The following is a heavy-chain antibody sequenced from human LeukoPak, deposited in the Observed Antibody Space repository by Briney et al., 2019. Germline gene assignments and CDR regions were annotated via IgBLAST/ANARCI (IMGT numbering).Heavy chain of an antibody. CDR3: AREPDYGSGSPFFDY. CDR1: GFTFSSYE. V-gene: IGHV3-48*03. Sequence: GGSLRLSCAASGFTFSSYEMNWVRQAPGKGLEWVSYISSSGSTIYYADSVKGRFTISRDNAKNSLYLQMNSLRAEDTAVYYCAREPDYGSGSPFFDYWGQGTLVTVSS. D-gene: IGHD3-10*01. CDR2: ISSSGSTI. J-gene: IGHJ4*02.